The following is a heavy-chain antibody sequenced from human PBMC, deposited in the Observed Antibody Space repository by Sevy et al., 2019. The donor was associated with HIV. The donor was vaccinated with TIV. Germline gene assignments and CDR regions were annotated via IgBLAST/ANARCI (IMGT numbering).Heavy chain of an antibody. V-gene: IGHV4-59*01. CDR2: FYYSAST. Sequence: SETLSLTCTVSGDSISGYYWSWIRQPPGKGLEWIGYFYYSASTNYNPSLKSRVTISVDTTKNQVSLEVRSLTAADTAVYYCARGIAAPRGMDVWGQGTTVTVSS. J-gene: IGHJ6*02. D-gene: IGHD6-13*01. CDR1: GDSISGYY. CDR3: ARGIAAPRGMDV.